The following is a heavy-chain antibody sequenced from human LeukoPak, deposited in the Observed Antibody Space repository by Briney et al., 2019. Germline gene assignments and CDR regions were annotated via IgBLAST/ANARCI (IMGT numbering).Heavy chain of an antibody. V-gene: IGHV1-2*02. CDR2: INPNSGGT. Sequence: ASVKVSCKASGYTFTGYYMHWVRQAPGQGLEWMGWINPNSGGTNYAQKFQGRVTMTRDTSISTAYMELSRLRSDDTAVYYCATSTTVTTLIGYWGQGTLVTVSS. D-gene: IGHD4-17*01. CDR3: ATSTTVTTLIGY. J-gene: IGHJ4*02. CDR1: GYTFTGYY.